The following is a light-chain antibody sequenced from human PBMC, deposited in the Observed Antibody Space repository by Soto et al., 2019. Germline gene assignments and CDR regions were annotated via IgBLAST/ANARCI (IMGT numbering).Light chain of an antibody. CDR1: QSVSSN. CDR2: GAS. CDR3: QQYNNWPLT. Sequence: EIVMTQSPDTLSVSPGERATLSCRASQSVSSNLAWYQQKPGQAPRLLIYGASIRATGIPARFSGSGSGTEFTLTISSLQSEDFAVYYCQQYNNWPLTFGQGTKVEIK. V-gene: IGKV3D-15*01. J-gene: IGKJ1*01.